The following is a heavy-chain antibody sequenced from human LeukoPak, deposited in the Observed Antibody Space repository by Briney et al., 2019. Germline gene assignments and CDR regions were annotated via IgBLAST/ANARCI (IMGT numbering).Heavy chain of an antibody. J-gene: IGHJ4*02. V-gene: IGHV4-59*01. Sequence: SETLSLTCTVSGGSISSYYWSWIRQPPGKGLEWIGYIYYSGSTNYNPSLKSRVTISVDTSKNQFSLKLSSVTAADTAVYYCARAGFGELLEGFDYWGQGTLVTVSS. CDR1: GGSISSYY. CDR3: ARAGFGELLEGFDY. CDR2: IYYSGST. D-gene: IGHD3-10*01.